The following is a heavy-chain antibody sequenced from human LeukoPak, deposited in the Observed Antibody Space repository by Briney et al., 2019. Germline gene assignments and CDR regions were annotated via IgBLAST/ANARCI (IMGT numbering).Heavy chain of an antibody. CDR2: IYSGGST. V-gene: IGHV3-53*01. J-gene: IGHJ4*01. CDR3: AKGEKTRPFGGVIDY. Sequence: GGSLRLSCAASGFTVSSNYMSWVRQAPGKGLEWVSVIYSGGSTYYADSVKGRFTISRDNSKNTLYLQMNSLRAEDTAVYYCAKGEKTRPFGGVIDYWGQEPWSPSPQ. CDR1: GFTVSSNY. D-gene: IGHD3-16*02.